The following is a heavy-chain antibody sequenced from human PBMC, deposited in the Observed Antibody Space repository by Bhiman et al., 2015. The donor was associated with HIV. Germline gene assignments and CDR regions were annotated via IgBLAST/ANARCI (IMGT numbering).Heavy chain of an antibody. CDR3: AREFGKGIAAAAYDY. V-gene: IGHV3-11*04. Sequence: QVQLVESGGRLVKPGGSLTLSCAASGFTFSDYYMSWIRQAPGKGLEWVSYISSSGATIYYADSVKGRFTISRDNAKKSLYLQMNSLRAEDTAVYYCAREFGKGIAAAAYDYWGQGTLVTVSS. J-gene: IGHJ4*02. CDR1: GFTFSDYY. D-gene: IGHD6-13*01. CDR2: ISSSGATI.